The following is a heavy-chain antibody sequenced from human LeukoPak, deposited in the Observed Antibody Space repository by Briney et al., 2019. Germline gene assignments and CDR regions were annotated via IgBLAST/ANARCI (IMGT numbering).Heavy chain of an antibody. CDR3: ARHRATGTWSDFDY. CDR1: GYTFTDNW. CDR2: IFPADSNT. D-gene: IGHD1-14*01. V-gene: IGHV5-51*01. Sequence: GESLQISCQVSGYTFTDNWIGWVRQKPGRGLEWLGVIFPADSNTAYNSSFRGQVTISVDKSIDTAYLQWGSLKASDSAIYYCARHRATGTWSDFDYWGQGTVVTVSS. J-gene: IGHJ4*02.